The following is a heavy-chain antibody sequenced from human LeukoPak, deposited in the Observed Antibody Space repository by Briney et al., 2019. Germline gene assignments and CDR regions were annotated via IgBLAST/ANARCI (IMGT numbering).Heavy chain of an antibody. V-gene: IGHV3-33*01. J-gene: IGHJ1*01. Sequence: GGSLRLSCAASEFTFSSYGMHWVRQAPGKGLEWVAVIWYDGSNKYFADSVKGRFTISRDNSKNTVYLQMNSLRVEDTAMYYCARDQRPGWGEYFQHWGQGTLVTVSS. D-gene: IGHD3-16*01. CDR2: IWYDGSNK. CDR1: EFTFSSYG. CDR3: ARDQRPGWGEYFQH.